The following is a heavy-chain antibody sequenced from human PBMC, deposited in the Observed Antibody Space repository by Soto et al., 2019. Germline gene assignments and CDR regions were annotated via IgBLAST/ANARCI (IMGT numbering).Heavy chain of an antibody. CDR1: GFIFSDYR. CDR2: IKQVGSDT. V-gene: IGHV3-7*01. J-gene: IGHJ4*02. Sequence: EVQLVDSGGGLVQPGGSLRLSCAVSGFIFSDYRMSWVRQAPGKGLEWVANIKQVGSDTKYVNSVKGRFTISRDNVKNSLYLQMNSLRAEDTAVYYCTTGGATEHWGQGTLVTVSS. D-gene: IGHD1-1*01. CDR3: TTGGATEH.